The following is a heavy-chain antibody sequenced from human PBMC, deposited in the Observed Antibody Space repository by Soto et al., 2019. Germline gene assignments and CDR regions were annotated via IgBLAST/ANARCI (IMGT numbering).Heavy chain of an antibody. D-gene: IGHD4-17*01. V-gene: IGHV3-30-3*01. Sequence: QVQLVESGGGVVQPGRSLRLSCAASGFTFSSYAMHWVRQAPGKGLEWVAVISYDGSNKYYADSVKGRFTISRDNSKNSLYLQMNSLRAEETAVYYCARALGGATVVTPFDYYYYYGMDVWGQGTTVTVSS. CDR3: ARALGGATVVTPFDYYYYYGMDV. CDR1: GFTFSSYA. J-gene: IGHJ6*02. CDR2: ISYDGSNK.